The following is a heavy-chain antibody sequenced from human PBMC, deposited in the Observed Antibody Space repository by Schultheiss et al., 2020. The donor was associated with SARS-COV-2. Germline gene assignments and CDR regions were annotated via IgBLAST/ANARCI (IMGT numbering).Heavy chain of an antibody. CDR2: INPSGGST. CDR1: GYTFTSYY. CDR3: AIPGNPPPAGYYYYGMDV. V-gene: IGHV1-46*01. Sequence: ASVKVSCKASGYTFTSYYMHWVRQAPGQGLEWMGIINPSGGSTSYAQKFQGRVTITADESTSTAYMELSSLRSEDTAVYYCAIPGNPPPAGYYYYGMDVWGQGTTVTVSS. J-gene: IGHJ6*02. D-gene: IGHD2-2*01.